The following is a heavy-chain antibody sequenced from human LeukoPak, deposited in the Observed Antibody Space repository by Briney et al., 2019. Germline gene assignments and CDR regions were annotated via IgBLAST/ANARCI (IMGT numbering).Heavy chain of an antibody. V-gene: IGHV1-2*02. CDR1: GYTFTSFG. CDR2: INPNSGGT. J-gene: IGHJ4*02. Sequence: ASVKVSCKASGYTFTSFGISWVRQAPGQGLEWMGWINPNSGGTNYAQKFQGRVTMTRDTSISTAYMELSRLRSDDTAVYYCARVEMGLWFGETTFDYWGRGTLVTVSS. CDR3: ARVEMGLWFGETTFDY. D-gene: IGHD3-10*01.